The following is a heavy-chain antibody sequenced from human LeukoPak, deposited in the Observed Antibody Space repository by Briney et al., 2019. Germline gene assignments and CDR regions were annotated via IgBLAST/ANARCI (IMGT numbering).Heavy chain of an antibody. V-gene: IGHV4-34*01. CDR2: INHSGST. CDR3: ARATGSYWFDP. J-gene: IGHJ5*02. CDR1: GGSFSGYY. D-gene: IGHD3-10*01. Sequence: SETLSLTCAVYGGSFSGYYWSWIRQPPGKGLEWIGEINHSGSTNYNPSLKSRVTISVDTSKNQFSLKLSSVTAADTAVYYCARATGSYWFDPWGQGTLVTVSS.